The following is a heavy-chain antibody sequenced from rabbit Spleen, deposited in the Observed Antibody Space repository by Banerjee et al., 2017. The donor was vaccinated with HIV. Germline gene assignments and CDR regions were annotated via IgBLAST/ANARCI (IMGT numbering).Heavy chain of an antibody. CDR2: IYSSNGGT. D-gene: IGHD6-1*01. Sequence: QEQLVESGGGLVQPEGYLTLTCTASGFTLSSYYMCWVRQAPGKGLEWSACIYSSNGGTYYASWVNGQFTISSHNAQNTLYLQLNSLTAADTATYFCVRGPPYAGYAGYGYVYLNLWGPGTLVTVS. CDR1: GFTLSSYY. V-gene: IGHV1S47*01. J-gene: IGHJ4*01. CDR3: VRGPPYAGYAGYGYVYLNL.